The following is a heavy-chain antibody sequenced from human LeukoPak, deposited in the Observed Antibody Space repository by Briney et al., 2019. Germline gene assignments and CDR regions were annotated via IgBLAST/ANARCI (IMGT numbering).Heavy chain of an antibody. CDR3: ARGVVVVAASWFDP. V-gene: IGHV1-69*13. CDR2: IIPIFGTA. J-gene: IGHJ5*02. D-gene: IGHD2-15*01. CDR1: GGTFSSYA. Sequence: GASVKVSCKASGGTFSSYAISWVRQAPGQGLEWMGGIIPIFGTASYAQKFQGRVTITADESTSTAYMELSSLRSEDTAVYYCARGVVVVAASWFDPWGQGTLVTVSS.